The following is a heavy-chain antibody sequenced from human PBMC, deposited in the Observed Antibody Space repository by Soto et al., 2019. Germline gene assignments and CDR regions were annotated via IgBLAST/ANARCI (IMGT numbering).Heavy chain of an antibody. Sequence: QVQLVQSGAEVKKPGSSVKVSCKASGGTFSSYTISWVRQAPGQGLEWMGRIIPILGIANYAQKFQGRVTITADKATSTADMELSTLRSEDTAVYYCARGGYGSGSPVGNIWGQGTLVTVSS. D-gene: IGHD3-10*01. J-gene: IGHJ4*02. CDR3: ARGGYGSGSPVGNI. CDR1: GGTFSSYT. V-gene: IGHV1-69*02. CDR2: IIPILGIA.